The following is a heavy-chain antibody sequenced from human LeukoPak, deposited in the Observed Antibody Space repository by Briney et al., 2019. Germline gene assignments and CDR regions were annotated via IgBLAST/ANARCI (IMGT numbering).Heavy chain of an antibody. J-gene: IGHJ3*02. CDR3: ARIKVDTLTNAFDI. CDR2: MNPNSGNT. Sequence: ASVKVSCKASGYTFTGYYMHWVRQAPGQGLEWMGWMNPNSGNTGYAQKFQGRVTMTRNTSISTAYMELSSLRSEDTAVYYCARIKVDTLTNAFDIWGQGTMVTVSS. V-gene: IGHV1-8*02. CDR1: GYTFTGYY. D-gene: IGHD5-18*01.